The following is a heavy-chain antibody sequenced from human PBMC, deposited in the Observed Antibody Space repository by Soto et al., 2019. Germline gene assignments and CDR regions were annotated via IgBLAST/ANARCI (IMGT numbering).Heavy chain of an antibody. Sequence: PGGSLRLSCAASGFTFSSYSMNWVRQAPGKGLEWVSYISSSSSTIYYADSVKGRFTISRDNAKNSLYLQMNSLRDEDTAVYYCARDWMPVVVAATFTFDPWGQGTLVTVSS. CDR2: ISSSSSTI. J-gene: IGHJ5*02. CDR1: GFTFSSYS. V-gene: IGHV3-48*02. CDR3: ARDWMPVVVAATFTFDP. D-gene: IGHD2-15*01.